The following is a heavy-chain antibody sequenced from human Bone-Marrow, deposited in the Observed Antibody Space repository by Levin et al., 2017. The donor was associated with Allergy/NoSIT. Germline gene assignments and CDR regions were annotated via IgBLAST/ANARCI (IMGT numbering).Heavy chain of an antibody. CDR2: IYSGGRT. Sequence: PGGSLRLSCAASGFTVSSNYMSWVRQAPGKGLEWVSVIYSGGRTYYADSVKGRFTISRDISKNTLYLEMNSLRAEDTAVYYCTRDRAPGFDYWGQGTLVTVSS. CDR1: GFTVSSNY. D-gene: IGHD3-10*01. V-gene: IGHV3-53*01. J-gene: IGHJ4*02. CDR3: TRDRAPGFDY.